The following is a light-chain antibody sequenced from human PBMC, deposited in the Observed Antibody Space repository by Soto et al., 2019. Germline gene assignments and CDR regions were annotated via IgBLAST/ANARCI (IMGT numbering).Light chain of an antibody. V-gene: IGLV2-23*01. J-gene: IGLJ1*01. CDR2: EAY. CDR3: CSYAGDTFTYV. Sequence: QSALTQPASVSGPPGQSITISCTGTSSDVGSQNLVSWYQQHPDKAPKVIIYEAYRRPSGVSTRFSGSKSGNTASLTISGLQAEDEAIYYCCSYAGDTFTYVFGTGTKVTVL. CDR1: SSDVGSQNL.